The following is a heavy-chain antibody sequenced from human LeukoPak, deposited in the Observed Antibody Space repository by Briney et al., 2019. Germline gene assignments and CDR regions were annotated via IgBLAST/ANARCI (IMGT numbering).Heavy chain of an antibody. J-gene: IGHJ4*02. CDR1: GGSISTSSYF. D-gene: IGHD5-18*01. CDR2: ISYSENT. CDR3: ARQGSGYGFGYVTY. V-gene: IGHV4-39*01. Sequence: SETLSLTCTVSGGSISTSSYFRGWIRQPPGKGLEWIGSISYSENTQYNPSLESRVTISVDTMKNQFYLKVTSVTAADTAVYYCARQGSGYGFGYVTYWGQGALVTVSS.